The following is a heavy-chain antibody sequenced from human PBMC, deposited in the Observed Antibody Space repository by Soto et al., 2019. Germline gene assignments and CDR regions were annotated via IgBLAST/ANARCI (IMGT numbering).Heavy chain of an antibody. CDR2: IIPIFGTA. V-gene: IGHV1-69*06. CDR3: ARDCLPAGNWNAFDP. J-gene: IGHJ5*02. D-gene: IGHD1-1*01. CDR1: GGTFSSYA. Sequence: SVKVSCKASGGTFSSYAISWVRQAPGQGLEWMGGIIPIFGTANYAQKFQGRVTITADKSTSTAYMELSSLRSEDTAGYYCARDCLPAGNWNAFDPWGQGTLVTVSS.